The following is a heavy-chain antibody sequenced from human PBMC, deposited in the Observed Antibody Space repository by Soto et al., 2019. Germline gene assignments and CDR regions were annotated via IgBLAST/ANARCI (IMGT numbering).Heavy chain of an antibody. CDR3: ASGQQLVRNY. CDR1: GGSISSGGYS. J-gene: IGHJ4*02. Sequence: QLQLQESGSGLVKPSQTLPLTCAVSGGSISSGGYSWSWIRQPPGKGLEWIGYIYHSGSTYYNPSLKRRAAIPXDRSKNQFSLKLSSVTAADTAVYYCASGQQLVRNYWGQGTLVTVSS. D-gene: IGHD6-13*01. V-gene: IGHV4-30-2*01. CDR2: IYHSGST.